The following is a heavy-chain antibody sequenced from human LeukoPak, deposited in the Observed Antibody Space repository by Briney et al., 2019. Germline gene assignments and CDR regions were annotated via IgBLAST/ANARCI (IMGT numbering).Heavy chain of an antibody. CDR3: ARIGGSGSYSGHYFDH. CDR2: IWYDGSNK. D-gene: IGHD3-10*01. J-gene: IGHJ4*02. Sequence: GGSLRLSCGASGFTFSSYGMHWVRQAPGKGLEWVAVIWYDGSNKYYADSVKGRFSISRDKSKSAVYLQMNSLRAEDTAVYYCARIGGSGSYSGHYFDHWGQGTLVTVSS. V-gene: IGHV3-33*01. CDR1: GFTFSSYG.